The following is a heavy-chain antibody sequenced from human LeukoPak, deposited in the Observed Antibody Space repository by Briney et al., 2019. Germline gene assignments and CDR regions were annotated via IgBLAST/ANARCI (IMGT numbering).Heavy chain of an antibody. V-gene: IGHV3-48*01. J-gene: IGHJ3*02. Sequence: PGGSLRLSCAASGFTFSTYSMNWVRQAPGKGLEWVSYITSSSSTMFYADSVKGRFTISRDNSKNTLYLQMNSLRTEDTAVYYCAKDQAIFGVVPDAFDIWGQGTMVTVSS. CDR3: AKDQAIFGVVPDAFDI. CDR1: GFTFSTYS. D-gene: IGHD3-3*01. CDR2: ITSSSSTM.